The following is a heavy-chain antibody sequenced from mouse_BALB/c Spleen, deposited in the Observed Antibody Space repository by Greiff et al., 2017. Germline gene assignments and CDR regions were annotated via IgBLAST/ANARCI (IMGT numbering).Heavy chain of an antibody. CDR3: ARKLGVVANYYAMDY. CDR1: GFSLTSYG. Sequence: VKLVESGPGLVQPSQSLSITCTVSGFSLTSYGVHWVRQSPGKGLEWLGVIWSGGSTDYNAAFISRLSISKDNSKSQVFFKMNSLQADDTAIYYCARKLGVVANYYAMDYWGQGTSVTVSS. J-gene: IGHJ4*01. D-gene: IGHD1-1*01. V-gene: IGHV2-4-1*01. CDR2: IWSGGST.